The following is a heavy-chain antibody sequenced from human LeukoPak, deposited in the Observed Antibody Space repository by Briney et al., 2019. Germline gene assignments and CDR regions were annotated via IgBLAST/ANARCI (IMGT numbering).Heavy chain of an antibody. V-gene: IGHV1-69*13. CDR1: GGTFSSYA. D-gene: IGHD3-3*01. J-gene: IGHJ4*02. CDR3: ARASLEWLLSNDY. Sequence: SVKVSCKASGGTFSSYAISWVRQAPGQGLEWMGGIIPIFGTANYAQKFQGRVTITADESTSTAYMEPSSLRSEDTAVYYCARASLEWLLSNDYWGQGTLVTVSS. CDR2: IIPIFGTA.